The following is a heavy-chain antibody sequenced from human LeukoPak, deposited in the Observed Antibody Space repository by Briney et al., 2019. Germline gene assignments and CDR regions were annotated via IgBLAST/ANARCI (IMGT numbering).Heavy chain of an antibody. J-gene: IGHJ4*02. CDR2: ISYDGSNK. Sequence: GGSLRLSCAASGFTFSSYAMHWVRQAPGKGLEWVAVISYDGSNKYYADSVKGRFTISRDNSKNSLYLQMNSLRAEDTAVYYCARETPRPWNYFDYWGQGTLVAVSS. V-gene: IGHV3-30-3*01. CDR1: GFTFSSYA. D-gene: IGHD1-1*01. CDR3: ARETPRPWNYFDY.